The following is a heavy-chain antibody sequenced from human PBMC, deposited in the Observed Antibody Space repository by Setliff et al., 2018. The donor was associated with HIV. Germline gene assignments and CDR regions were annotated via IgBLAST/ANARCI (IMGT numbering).Heavy chain of an antibody. D-gene: IGHD2-21*01. CDR3: TAWGHIGSSGHYMDV. J-gene: IGHJ6*03. Sequence: ASVKVSCKASGYTVTDYYMVWVQQAPGKGLEWMGRVDPEDGDTIYSEKFQGRVTIIAETSTDTAYMELSSLRSEDTAVYYCTAWGHIGSSGHYMDVWGKGTKVTVSS. V-gene: IGHV1-69-2*01. CDR2: VDPEDGDT. CDR1: GYTVTDYY.